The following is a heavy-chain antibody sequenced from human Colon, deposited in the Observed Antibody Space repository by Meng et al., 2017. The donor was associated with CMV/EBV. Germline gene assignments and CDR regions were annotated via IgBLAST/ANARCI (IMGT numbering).Heavy chain of an antibody. Sequence: GESLKISCAASGFTFSNYGMAWVRQAPGKGLELVSVIYGSGRTTYYADSVKGRFTISREYAKSSFYLQMNSLRAGDTAVYFCARAKFTIFGVTGDYYGLDVWGQGTTVTVSS. CDR3: ARAKFTIFGVTGDYYGLDV. CDR1: GFTFSNYG. CDR2: IYGSGRTT. D-gene: IGHD3-3*01. V-gene: IGHV3-23*03. J-gene: IGHJ6*02.